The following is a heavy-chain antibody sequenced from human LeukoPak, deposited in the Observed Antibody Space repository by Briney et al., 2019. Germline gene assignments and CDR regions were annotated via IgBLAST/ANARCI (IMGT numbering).Heavy chain of an antibody. CDR2: INHSGST. CDR3: ARAVTTSLATTFDY. J-gene: IGHJ4*02. D-gene: IGHD5-24*01. V-gene: IGHV4-34*01. CDR1: GGSFSGYY. Sequence: PSETLSLTCAVYGGSFSGYYWSWIRQPPGKGLEWIGEINHSGSTNYNPSLKSRVTISVDTSKNQFSLKLSSVTAADTAVYYCARAVTTSLATTFDYWGQGTLVTVSS.